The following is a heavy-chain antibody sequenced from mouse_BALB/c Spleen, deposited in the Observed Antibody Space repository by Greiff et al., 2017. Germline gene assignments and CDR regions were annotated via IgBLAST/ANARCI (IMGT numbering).Heavy chain of an antibody. CDR3: ARGNYETVYFDY. V-gene: IGHV14-3*02. CDR1: GLNIKDTY. D-gene: IGHD2-1*01. CDR2: IDPANGNT. Sequence: EVKLQESGAELVKPGASVKLSCTASGLNIKDTYMHWVKQRPEQGLEWIGRIDPANGNTKYDPKFQGKATITADTSSNTAYLQLSSLTSEDTAVYYCARGNYETVYFDYWGQGTTLTVSS. J-gene: IGHJ2*01.